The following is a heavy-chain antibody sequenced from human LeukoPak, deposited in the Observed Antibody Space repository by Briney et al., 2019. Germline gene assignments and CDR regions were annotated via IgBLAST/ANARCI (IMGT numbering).Heavy chain of an antibody. CDR2: IYYSGST. D-gene: IGHD3-9*01. CDR3: ARSKDILTGYCFDY. J-gene: IGHJ4*02. V-gene: IGHV4-59*01. Sequence: SETLSLTCTVSGGSISSYYWSWIRQPPGKGLEWIGYIYYSGSTKYNPSLKSRVTISVDTSRKQFSLKLSSVTAADTAVYYCARSKDILTGYCFDYWGQGTLVTVSS. CDR1: GGSISSYY.